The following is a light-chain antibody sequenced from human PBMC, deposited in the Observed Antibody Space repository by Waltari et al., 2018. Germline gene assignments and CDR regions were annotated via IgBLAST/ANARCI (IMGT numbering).Light chain of an antibody. CDR3: QSADTSGTYVV. J-gene: IGLJ2*01. CDR2: KDS. V-gene: IGLV3-25*03. Sequence: SYELTQPPSVSMSPGQTARITCSGDALPNQYAYWYQQKAGPAPVVVIHKDSERPSGIPGRFSGSSSGTTVTLTISEVQAEDEADYYCQSADTSGTYVVFGGGTKLTVL. CDR1: ALPNQY.